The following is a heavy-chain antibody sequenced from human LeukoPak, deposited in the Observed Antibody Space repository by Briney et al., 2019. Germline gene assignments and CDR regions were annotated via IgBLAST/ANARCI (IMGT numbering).Heavy chain of an antibody. Sequence: SETLSLTCTVSGGSISSGGYYWSWIRQHPGKGLEWIGYIYYSGSTYYNPSLKSRVTISVDTSKNQFSLKLSSVTAADTAVYYCARGNPGSYVFGYWGQGTLVTVSS. V-gene: IGHV4-31*03. CDR1: GGSISSGGYY. D-gene: IGHD1-26*01. CDR2: IYYSGST. CDR3: ARGNPGSYVFGY. J-gene: IGHJ4*02.